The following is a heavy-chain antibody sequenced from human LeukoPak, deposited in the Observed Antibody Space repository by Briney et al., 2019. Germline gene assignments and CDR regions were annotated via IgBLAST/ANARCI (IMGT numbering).Heavy chain of an antibody. D-gene: IGHD2-21*02. CDR3: ARCVVVTALDAFDI. V-gene: IGHV4-59*08. CDR2: IYYSGST. J-gene: IGHJ3*02. CDR1: SGSISSYY. Sequence: KPSETLSLTCTVSSGSISSYYWSWIRQPPGKGLEWIGYIYYSGSTNYNPSLKSRVTISVDTSKNQFSLKLSSVTAADTAVYYCARCVVVTALDAFDIWGQGTMVTVSS.